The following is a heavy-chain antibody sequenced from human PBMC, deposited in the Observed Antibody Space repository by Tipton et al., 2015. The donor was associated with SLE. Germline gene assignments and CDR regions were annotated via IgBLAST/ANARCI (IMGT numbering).Heavy chain of an antibody. V-gene: IGHV4-59*11. CDR2: ILYSGDT. CDR3: ARGGYSSSSPDY. J-gene: IGHJ4*02. D-gene: IGHD6-13*01. CDR1: GGSITSHY. Sequence: TLSLTCTVSGGSITSHYWSWIRQPPGKGLEWIGNILYSGDTNYNPSLKSRVTISVDTSKNQFSLKLGSVTAADTAVYYCARGGYSSSSPDYWGQGTLVTVSS.